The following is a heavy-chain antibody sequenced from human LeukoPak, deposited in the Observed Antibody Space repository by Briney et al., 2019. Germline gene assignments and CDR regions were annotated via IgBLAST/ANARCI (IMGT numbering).Heavy chain of an antibody. V-gene: IGHV1-46*01. CDR3: ARVGKRYSSSWYVDP. CDR1: GYTFTGYY. CDR2: INPSGGST. J-gene: IGHJ5*02. D-gene: IGHD6-13*01. Sequence: GASVKVSCKASGYTFTGYYMHWVRQAPGQGLEWMGIINPSGGSTSYAQKFQGRVTMTRDTSTSTVYMELSSLRSEDTAVYYCARVGKRYSSSWYVDPWGQGTLVTVSS.